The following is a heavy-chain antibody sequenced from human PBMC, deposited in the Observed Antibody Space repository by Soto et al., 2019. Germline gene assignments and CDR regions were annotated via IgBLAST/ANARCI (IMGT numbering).Heavy chain of an antibody. CDR1: SGSIDTTNW. CDR3: ARRTWGMDV. Sequence: QVQLQESGPGLVKPSGTLSLTCAVSSGSIDTTNWWSWVRQPPGKGLEWIGEIFHSGNTYYNPSLASRVTISVDTSKNQFSLNLRSVTAAGTAVYYCARRTWGMDVWGQGTTVTVFS. J-gene: IGHJ6*02. D-gene: IGHD2-8*01. V-gene: IGHV4-4*02. CDR2: IFHSGNT.